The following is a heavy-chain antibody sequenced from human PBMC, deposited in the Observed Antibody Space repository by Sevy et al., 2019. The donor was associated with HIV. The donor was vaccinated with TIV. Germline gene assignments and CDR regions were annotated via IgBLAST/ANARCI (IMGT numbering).Heavy chain of an antibody. CDR1: GYTFTSYD. CDR2: MNPNSGNT. J-gene: IGHJ6*02. D-gene: IGHD3-10*01. CDR3: ARLRITMVLGDLYGMDV. V-gene: IGHV1-8*01. Sequence: ASVKVSCKASGYTFTSYDINWVRQATGQGLEWMGWMNPNSGNTGYAQKFQGRVTMTRNTSISTAYMELSSLRSEDTAVYYCARLRITMVLGDLYGMDVWGQGTTVTVSS.